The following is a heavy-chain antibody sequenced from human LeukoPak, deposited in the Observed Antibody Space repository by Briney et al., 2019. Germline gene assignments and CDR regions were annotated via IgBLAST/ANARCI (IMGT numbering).Heavy chain of an antibody. CDR2: ISRDGGST. V-gene: IGHV3-43*02. D-gene: IGHD2-2*01. Sequence: GGSLRLSCAASGFTFDDYAMHWVRQAPGKGLEWVSLISRDGGSTYYADSVKGRFTISRDNSKNSLYLQMNSLRTEDTALYYCRKDGPGYCSSTSCYGIDYWGQGTLVTVSS. CDR1: GFTFDDYA. J-gene: IGHJ4*02. CDR3: RKDGPGYCSSTSCYGIDY.